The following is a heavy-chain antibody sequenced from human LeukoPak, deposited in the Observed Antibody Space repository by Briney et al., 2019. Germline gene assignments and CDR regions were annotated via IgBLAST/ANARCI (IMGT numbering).Heavy chain of an antibody. Sequence: GGSLRLSCVASGFTFSSFSMNWVRQAPGKGLEWVSSISSSLSSTYYADSVKGRFTISRDNSKNSLYLQMNSLRAEDTAVYYCARDEALDYWGQGTLVTVSS. CDR1: GFTFSSFS. V-gene: IGHV3-21*01. CDR3: ARDEALDY. CDR2: ISSSLSST. J-gene: IGHJ4*02.